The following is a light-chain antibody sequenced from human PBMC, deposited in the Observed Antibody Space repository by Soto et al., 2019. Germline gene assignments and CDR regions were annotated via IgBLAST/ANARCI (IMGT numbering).Light chain of an antibody. CDR1: QSIITR. CDR3: QQYNSYPLT. Sequence: DIQMTQSPSTLSASVGDRVTITCRASQSIITRLAWYQQKPGKAHNLLMYKASSIESGVPSRFSGSGSGTEFTLTISSLQSDDFANYYCQQYNSYPLTFGGGTKV. J-gene: IGKJ4*01. CDR2: KAS. V-gene: IGKV1-5*03.